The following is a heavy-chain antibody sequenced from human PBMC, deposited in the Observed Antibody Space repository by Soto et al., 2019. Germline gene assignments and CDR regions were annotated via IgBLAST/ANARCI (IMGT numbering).Heavy chain of an antibody. CDR3: ARETSGSYLVDY. J-gene: IGHJ4*02. V-gene: IGHV1-2*02. CDR2: INPNSGDT. D-gene: IGHD3-10*01. Sequence: GASVKVSCKSSGYTFTGYYMHWVRQAPGQGLEWMGWINPNSGDTNFAQKFQGGVTMTRDTSISTAYMELSRLRSDDTAVYYCARETSGSYLVDYWGQGTLVTVSS. CDR1: GYTFTGYY.